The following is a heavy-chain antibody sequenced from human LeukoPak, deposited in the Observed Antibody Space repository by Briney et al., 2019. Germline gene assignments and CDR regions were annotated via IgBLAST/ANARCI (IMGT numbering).Heavy chain of an antibody. CDR2: ICASGTT. CDR3: ARGGGSYKFDY. D-gene: IGHD1-26*01. V-gene: IGHV4-4*07. Sequence: SETLSLTYTVSGASIGSYCWSWVRQPAGTRLEWLGRICASGTTIYSPSLKSRVTMSVDTSKNQLSLKLSSVTAADTAVYYCARGGGSYKFDYWGQGSLVTVSS. J-gene: IGHJ4*02. CDR1: GASIGSYC.